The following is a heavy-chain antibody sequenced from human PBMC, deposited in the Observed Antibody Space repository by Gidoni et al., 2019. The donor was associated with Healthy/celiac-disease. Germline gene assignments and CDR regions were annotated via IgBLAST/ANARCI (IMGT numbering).Heavy chain of an antibody. CDR3: ARDVYYYDSSGYPDAFDI. Sequence: QLQLQESGPGLVKPSETLSLTCTVSGGSISSSSYYWGWIRPPPGKGLEWIGSIYYSGSTYYNPSLKSRVTISVDTSKNQFSLKLSSVTAADTAVYYCARDVYYYDSSGYPDAFDIWGQGTMVTVSS. D-gene: IGHD3-22*01. V-gene: IGHV4-39*07. CDR2: IYYSGST. J-gene: IGHJ3*02. CDR1: GGSISSSSYY.